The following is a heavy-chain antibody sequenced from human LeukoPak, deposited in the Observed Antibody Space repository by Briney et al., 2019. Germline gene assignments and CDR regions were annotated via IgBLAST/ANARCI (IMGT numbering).Heavy chain of an antibody. CDR1: GFTFNDYY. CDR2: INIGGTNT. CDR3: ATDGAGFDT. Sequence: GGSVSLSCAASGFTFNDYYMSWIRQAPGKGLEWLSYINIGGTNTHYAHSVKGRFTISRDNAKKSLYLEMNNLRAEDTAVYYCATDGAGFDTWGQGVLVTVSS. V-gene: IGHV3-11*01. J-gene: IGHJ5*02.